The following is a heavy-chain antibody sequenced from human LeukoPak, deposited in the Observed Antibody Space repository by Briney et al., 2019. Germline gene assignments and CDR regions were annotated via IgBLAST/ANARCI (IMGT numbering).Heavy chain of an antibody. CDR1: GFTFSSYG. J-gene: IGHJ4*02. V-gene: IGHV3-7*01. Sequence: PGRSLRLSCAASGFTFSSYGMHWVRQAPGKGLDWVASMRQDGSEIYYVDSVKGRFTISRDNPKNSLYLQMNSLRAEDTAVYYCARGGATRGRFENWGQGTLVTVSS. CDR3: ARGGATRGRFEN. D-gene: IGHD1-26*01. CDR2: MRQDGSEI.